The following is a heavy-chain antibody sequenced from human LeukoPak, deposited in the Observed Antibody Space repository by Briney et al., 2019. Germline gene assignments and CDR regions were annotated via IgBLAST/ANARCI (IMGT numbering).Heavy chain of an antibody. CDR2: ISSSTSTT. CDR1: GFTFSSYS. Sequence: PGGSLSLSCAASGFTFSSYSINWVRQAPGKGLEWVSYISSSTSTTYYADSVKGRFTISRDNAKNSLYLQMNSLRAEDTAVYYCARARAGTYYPYYFDYWGQGTLVTVSS. CDR3: ARARAGTYYPYYFDY. D-gene: IGHD1-26*01. J-gene: IGHJ4*02. V-gene: IGHV3-48*01.